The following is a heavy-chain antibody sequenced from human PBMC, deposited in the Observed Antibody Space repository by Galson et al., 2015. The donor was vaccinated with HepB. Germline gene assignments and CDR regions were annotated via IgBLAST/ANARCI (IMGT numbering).Heavy chain of an antibody. CDR2: INAGNGKT. CDR1: GYRFTDYA. D-gene: IGHD1-26*01. Sequence: SVKVSCKASGYRFTDYAIHWVRQAPGQSLEWMGWINAGNGKTKYSQNFQDRVTMTRDTSATTAYIELSSLRHEDTAVYYCARYEWELQGGNWFDPWGQGTLVTVSS. CDR3: ARYEWELQGGNWFDP. J-gene: IGHJ5*02. V-gene: IGHV1-3*01.